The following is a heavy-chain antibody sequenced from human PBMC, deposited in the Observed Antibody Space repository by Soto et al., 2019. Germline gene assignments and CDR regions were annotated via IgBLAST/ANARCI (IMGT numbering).Heavy chain of an antibody. CDR2: IKSKTDGRTT. CDR1: GFTFSNAW. D-gene: IGHD1-7*01. CDR3: TTASTGTTDY. V-gene: IGHV3-15*01. J-gene: IGHJ4*02. Sequence: GGSLRLSCAASGFTFSNAWMSWVRQAPGKGLEWVGLIKSKTDGRTTDYAAPVKGRFTISRDDSKNTLYLQMNSLKTEDTAVYYCTTASTGTTDYWGQGTLVTVSS.